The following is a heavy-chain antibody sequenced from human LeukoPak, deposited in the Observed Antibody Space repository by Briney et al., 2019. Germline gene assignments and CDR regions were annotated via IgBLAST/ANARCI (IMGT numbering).Heavy chain of an antibody. Sequence: PSQTLSLTCTVSGGSISSYYWSWIRKPPGKGLELIGYIYYSGSTNYNPSLKSRVTVSVDTSKNQFSLKLSSVTAADTAVYYCARTYYDILTGYYFDVFDIWGQGTMVTVSS. J-gene: IGHJ3*02. D-gene: IGHD3-9*01. CDR1: GGSISSYY. V-gene: IGHV4-59*01. CDR2: IYYSGST. CDR3: ARTYYDILTGYYFDVFDI.